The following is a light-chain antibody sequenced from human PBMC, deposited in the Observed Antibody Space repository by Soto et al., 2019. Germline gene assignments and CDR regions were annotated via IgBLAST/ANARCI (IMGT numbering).Light chain of an antibody. J-gene: IGLJ2*01. V-gene: IGLV2-14*03. CDR3: SSYTTTATRL. CDR2: DVN. CDR1: RSYVGAYNF. Sequence: QSVLISPGPLSGSPWQSFTISCPGTRSYVGAYNFVSWYQHHPGKAPQLIIYDVNNRPSGVSDRFSGSKSGNTASLTISGLQAEDEADYYCSSYTTTATRLFGGGTKVTVL.